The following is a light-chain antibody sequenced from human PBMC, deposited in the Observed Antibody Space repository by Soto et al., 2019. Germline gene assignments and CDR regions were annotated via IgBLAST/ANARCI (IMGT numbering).Light chain of an antibody. CDR3: QQYNNWWT. Sequence: EIVMTQSPATLSVSPGERATLSCRASQSVSSNLAWYQQKPGQAPRLLIYGASTRATGIPARFSGSGSGTEFHFHIHSLEVGNFAVYYCQQYNNWWTFGQGTKVEIK. J-gene: IGKJ1*01. CDR2: GAS. V-gene: IGKV3-15*01. CDR1: QSVSSN.